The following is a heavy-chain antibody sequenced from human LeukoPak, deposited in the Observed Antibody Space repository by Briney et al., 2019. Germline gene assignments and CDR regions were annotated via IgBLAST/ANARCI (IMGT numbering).Heavy chain of an antibody. CDR3: ARDKGQGKTGTTPGFDP. D-gene: IGHD1-1*01. CDR1: GYTFTIYG. Sequence: ASVKVSCKASGYTFTIYGISWVRQAPGQGLEWMGWISAYNGNTNYAQKLQGRVTMTTDTSTSTAYMELSSLRSEDTAVYYCARDKGQGKTGTTPGFDPWGQGTLVTVSS. CDR2: ISAYNGNT. J-gene: IGHJ5*02. V-gene: IGHV1-18*01.